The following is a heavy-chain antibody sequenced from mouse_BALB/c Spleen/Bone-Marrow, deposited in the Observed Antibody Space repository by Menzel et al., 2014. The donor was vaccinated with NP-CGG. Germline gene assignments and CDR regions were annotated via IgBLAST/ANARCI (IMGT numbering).Heavy chain of an antibody. Sequence: VQGVESGPGLVAPSQSLSITCPVSGFSLTSYGVHWVRQPPGKVLEWLGVIWAGGSTNYNSALLSRLSISKDNSKSQVFLKMNSLQTDDTAMYYCARGSYYEGAMDYWGQGISVTGTS. V-gene: IGHV2-9*02. CDR2: IWAGGST. J-gene: IGHJ4*01. CDR3: ARGSYYEGAMDY. D-gene: IGHD1-1*01. CDR1: GFSLTSYG.